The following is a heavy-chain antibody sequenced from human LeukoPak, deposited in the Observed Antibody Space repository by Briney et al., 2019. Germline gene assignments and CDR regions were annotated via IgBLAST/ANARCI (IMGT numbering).Heavy chain of an antibody. D-gene: IGHD3-10*01. Sequence: GESPKISCKGSGYSFTSYWIGWVRQMPGKGLEWTGIVYPGDSDTRYSPSFQGQVTISADKSISTAYLQWSSLKASDTAMYYCASTESYYGSGSTDAFDIWGQGTMVTVSS. CDR3: ASTESYYGSGSTDAFDI. CDR2: VYPGDSDT. V-gene: IGHV5-51*01. CDR1: GYSFTSYW. J-gene: IGHJ3*02.